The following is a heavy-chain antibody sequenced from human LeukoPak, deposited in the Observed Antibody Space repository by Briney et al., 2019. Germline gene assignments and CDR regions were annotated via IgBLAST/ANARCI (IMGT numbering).Heavy chain of an antibody. V-gene: IGHV1-8*01. CDR3: ARDRGELLSWFDP. CDR2: MNPNSGNT. D-gene: IGHD1-26*01. J-gene: IGHJ5*02. Sequence: GASVKVSCKASGYTFTSYDINWVRQATGQGLEWMGWMNPNSGNTGYAQKFQGRVSMTRNTSISTAYMELRSLRSDDTAVYYCARDRGELLSWFDPWGQGTLVTVSS. CDR1: GYTFTSYD.